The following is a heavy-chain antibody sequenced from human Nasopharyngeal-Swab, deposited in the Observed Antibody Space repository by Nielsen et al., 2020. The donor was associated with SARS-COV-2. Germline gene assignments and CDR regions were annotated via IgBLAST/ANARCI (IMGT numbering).Heavy chain of an antibody. CDR3: ASGTVTLLHS. D-gene: IGHD4-23*01. V-gene: IGHV3-13*01. CDR2: IGTAGDT. J-gene: IGHJ4*02. CDR1: GFTFSSYD. Sequence: GASLKISCAASGFTFSSYDMHWVRQATGKGLEWVSAIGTAGDTYYPGSVKGRFTISRENAKNSLYLQMNSLRAEDTAVYYCASGTVTLLHSWGQGTLVTVSS.